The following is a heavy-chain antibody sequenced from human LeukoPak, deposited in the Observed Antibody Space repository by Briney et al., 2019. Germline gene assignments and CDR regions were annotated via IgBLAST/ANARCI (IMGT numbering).Heavy chain of an antibody. Sequence: SETLSLTCTVSGGSISSSSYCWDWIRQPPGRGLEWIGSIYYSGSTYYNPSPKSRVTISVAASTNQFSLKLSPVTAAATAVYYCAMPAYYYDSSGYSYWGQGTLVTVSS. CDR1: GGSISSSSYC. CDR2: IYYSGST. CDR3: AMPAYYYDSSGYSY. J-gene: IGHJ4*02. D-gene: IGHD3-22*01. V-gene: IGHV4-39*01.